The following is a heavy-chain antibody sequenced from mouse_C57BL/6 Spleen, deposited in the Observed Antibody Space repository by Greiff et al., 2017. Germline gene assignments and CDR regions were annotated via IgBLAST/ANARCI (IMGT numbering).Heavy chain of an antibody. CDR1: GYTFTSYW. CDR2: IDPSDSYT. D-gene: IGHD2-3*01. CDR3: ARGDGYYEYFDV. Sequence: VQLQQPGAELVMPGASVKLSCKASGYTFTSYWMHWVKQRPGQGLEWIGEIDPSDSYTNYNQKFKGKSTLTVDKSSSTAYMQLSSLTSEDSAVYYCARGDGYYEYFDVWGTGTTLTVSS. V-gene: IGHV1-69*01. J-gene: IGHJ1*03.